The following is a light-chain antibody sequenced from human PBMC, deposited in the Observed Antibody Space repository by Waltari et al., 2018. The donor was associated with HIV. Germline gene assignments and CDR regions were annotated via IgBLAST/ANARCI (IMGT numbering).Light chain of an antibody. J-gene: IGLJ1*01. Sequence: QSALTQPASVSGSPGQSITISCTVTSSDVGGYNYVSWYQQHPGKAPKLMIYDVSKRPSGVSNRFSGSKSGNTASLTISGLQAEDEADYYCCSYAGSSTPYVFGTGTKVTVL. CDR1: SSDVGGYNY. CDR3: CSYAGSSTPYV. CDR2: DVS. V-gene: IGLV2-23*02.